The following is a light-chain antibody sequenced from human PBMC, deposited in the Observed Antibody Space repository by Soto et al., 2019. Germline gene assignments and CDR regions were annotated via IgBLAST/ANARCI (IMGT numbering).Light chain of an antibody. V-gene: IGKV1-8*01. Sequence: AIRMTQSTSSFSASTGDRVTITCRASQGVSSYLAWYQQKPGKDPKLLIYAASTLQSGVPSRCSGSGSETDFTLPISCLQSEDFATDYCQQYYSYPPTFGQGTKLEIK. CDR3: QQYYSYPPT. J-gene: IGKJ2*01. CDR2: AAS. CDR1: QGVSSY.